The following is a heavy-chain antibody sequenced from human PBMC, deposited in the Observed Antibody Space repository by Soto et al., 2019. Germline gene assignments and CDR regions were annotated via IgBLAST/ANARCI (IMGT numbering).Heavy chain of an antibody. CDR3: ARVGGDCSGGSCYSGGGPFDY. CDR1: GGSISGGGYS. J-gene: IGHJ4*02. D-gene: IGHD2-15*01. V-gene: IGHV4-30-2*01. Sequence: SETLSLTCAVSGGSISGGGYSWSWIRQPPGKGVEWIGYIYHSGITYYNPSLKSRVTISVDRCKNQLSLKLSSVTAADTAVYYCARVGGDCSGGSCYSGGGPFDYWGQGSLVTVSS. CDR2: IYHSGIT.